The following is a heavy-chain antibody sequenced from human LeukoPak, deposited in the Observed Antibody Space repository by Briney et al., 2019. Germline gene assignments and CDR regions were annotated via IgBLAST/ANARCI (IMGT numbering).Heavy chain of an antibody. V-gene: IGHV4-59*01. Sequence: PSETLSLTCTVSGGSINSYYWSWIRQPPGKGLEWIGYIYYSGSTNYNPSLKSRVTISVDTSKNQFSLKLSSVTAADTAVYYCARAGYYYDSSGYYYAGTMTYYFDYWGQGTLVTVSS. J-gene: IGHJ4*02. D-gene: IGHD3-22*01. CDR1: GGSINSYY. CDR2: IYYSGST. CDR3: ARAGYYYDSSGYYYAGTMTYYFDY.